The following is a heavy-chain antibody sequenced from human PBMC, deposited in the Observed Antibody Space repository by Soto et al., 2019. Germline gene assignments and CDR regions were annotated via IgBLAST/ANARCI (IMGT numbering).Heavy chain of an antibody. CDR3: ARASYGGDYSLDL. CDR1: GGSINSGGFY. D-gene: IGHD4-4*01. V-gene: IGHV4-31*03. J-gene: IGHJ1*01. CDR2: IYYDGIT. Sequence: ASETLSLTCTVSGGSINSGGFYWSWIRQLSGKGLEWIGYIYYDGITTYNPSLRGRLTMSVDTSKNHFSLSLTSVTAADTAVYYCARASYGGDYSLDLWGQGTLVTVSS.